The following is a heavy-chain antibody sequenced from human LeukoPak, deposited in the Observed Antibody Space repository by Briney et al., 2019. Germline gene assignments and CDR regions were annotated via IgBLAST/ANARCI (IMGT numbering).Heavy chain of an antibody. V-gene: IGHV1-69*13. CDR2: IIPIFGTA. D-gene: IGHD5-24*01. CDR3: ASRDGYNYVAFDI. CDR1: GYTFTSYD. J-gene: IGHJ3*02. Sequence: SVKVSCKASGYTFTSYDINWVRQAPGQGLEWMGGIIPIFGTANYAQKFQGRVTITADESTSTAYMELSSLRSEDTAVYYCASRDGYNYVAFDIWGQGTMVTVSS.